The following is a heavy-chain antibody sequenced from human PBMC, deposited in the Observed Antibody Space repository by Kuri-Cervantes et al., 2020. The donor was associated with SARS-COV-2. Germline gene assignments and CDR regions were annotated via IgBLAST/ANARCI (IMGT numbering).Heavy chain of an antibody. CDR3: ARHELGIWFGELFHDAFDI. V-gene: IGHV4-39*01. CDR1: GGSISSSSYY. D-gene: IGHD3-10*01. CDR2: IYYSGST. J-gene: IGHJ3*02. Sequence: SETLSLTCTVSGGSISSSSYYWGWIRQPPGKGLEWIGSIYYSGSTYYNPSLKSRVTISVDTSKNQFSLKLSSVTAADTAVYYCARHELGIWFGELFHDAFDIWGQGTMVTVSS.